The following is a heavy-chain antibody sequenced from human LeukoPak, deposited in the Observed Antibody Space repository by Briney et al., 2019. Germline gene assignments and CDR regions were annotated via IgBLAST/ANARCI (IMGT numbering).Heavy chain of an antibody. Sequence: RGSLRLSCVPSGFTFSSVAMNWVRQAPGKGLGWVSSISSNSSYIQYADSVKGRFTISRDNARNSLYLQMNNLRAEDTAVYYCASLPWLVRWIYYWGQGTLVTVSS. V-gene: IGHV3-21*01. CDR1: GFTFSSVA. D-gene: IGHD6-19*01. J-gene: IGHJ4*02. CDR3: ASLPWLVRWIYY. CDR2: ISSNSSYI.